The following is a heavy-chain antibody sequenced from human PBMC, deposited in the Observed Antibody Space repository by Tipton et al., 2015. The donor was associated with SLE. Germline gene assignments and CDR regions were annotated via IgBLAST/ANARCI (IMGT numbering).Heavy chain of an antibody. V-gene: IGHV4-59*01. CDR2: IYYSGST. CDR1: GGSISSYY. J-gene: IGHJ3*02. Sequence: TLSLTCTVSGGSISSYYWSWIRQPPGKGLEWIGYIYYSGSTNYNPSLKSRVTITVDTSKNQFSLKLSSVTAADTAVYYCSRGRSDAFDIWGQGTMVTVSS. CDR3: SRGRSDAFDI.